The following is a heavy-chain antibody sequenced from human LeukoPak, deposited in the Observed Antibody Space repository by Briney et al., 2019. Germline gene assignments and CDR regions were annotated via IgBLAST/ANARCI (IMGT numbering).Heavy chain of an antibody. V-gene: IGHV3-23*01. Sequence: PGGSLRLSCAASGFTFRSYTMSWVRQAPGGGLEWVSAIDGLGYSTYYADSVNGRFTISRDNSQNTLYLEMNSLTAEDTAVYYCAKELRSHTGWPFDYWGQGALVTVSS. D-gene: IGHD6-19*01. CDR3: AKELRSHTGWPFDY. CDR1: GFTFRSYT. J-gene: IGHJ4*02. CDR2: IDGLGYST.